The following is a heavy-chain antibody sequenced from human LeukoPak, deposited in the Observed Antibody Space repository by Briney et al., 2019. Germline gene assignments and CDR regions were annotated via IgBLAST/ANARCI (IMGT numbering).Heavy chain of an antibody. CDR1: RFTFSNAW. V-gene: IGHV3-15*01. CDR2: IKSKTDGGTT. Sequence: GGSLRLSCAASRFTFSNAWMSWVRQAPGKGLEWVGRIKSKTDGGTTDYAAPVKGRFTISRDDSNNTLYLQMNSLKTEDTAVYYCTTTDSSSWYPDYWGQGTLVTVSS. D-gene: IGHD6-13*01. J-gene: IGHJ4*02. CDR3: TTTDSSSWYPDY.